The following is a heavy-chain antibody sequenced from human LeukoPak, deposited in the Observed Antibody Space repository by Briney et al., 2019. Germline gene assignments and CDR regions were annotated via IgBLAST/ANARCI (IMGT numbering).Heavy chain of an antibody. CDR2: ISSNGGST. CDR3: ARDRGFIVGAYFDY. D-gene: IGHD1-26*01. J-gene: IGHJ4*02. CDR1: GFTFSSYA. Sequence: GSLRLSCAASGFTFSSYAMHWVRQAPGKVLEYVSAISSNGGSTYYANSVKGRFTISRDNSKNTLYLQMGSLRAEDMAVYYCARDRGFIVGAYFDYWGQGTLVTVSS. V-gene: IGHV3-64*01.